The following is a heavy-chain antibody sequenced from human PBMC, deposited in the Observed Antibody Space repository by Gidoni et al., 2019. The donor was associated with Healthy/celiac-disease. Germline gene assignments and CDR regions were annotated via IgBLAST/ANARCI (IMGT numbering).Heavy chain of an antibody. J-gene: IGHJ4*02. CDR2: ISGSGGST. D-gene: IGHD2-15*01. V-gene: IGHV3-23*01. Sequence: EVQLLESGGGLVQPGGSLRLSCAASGFPFSSYAISLVRQAPGKGLEWVSAISGSGGSTYYADSVKGRFTISRDNSKNTLYLQMNSLRAEDTAVYYCAKDFHAVGIGVYFDYWGQGTLVTVSS. CDR3: AKDFHAVGIGVYFDY. CDR1: GFPFSSYA.